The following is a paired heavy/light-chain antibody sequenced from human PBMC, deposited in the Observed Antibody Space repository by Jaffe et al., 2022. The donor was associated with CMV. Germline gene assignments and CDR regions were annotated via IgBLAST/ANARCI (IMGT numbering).Light chain of an antibody. CDR1: QSISNW. CDR3: QQYNSYYT. Sequence: DIQMTQSPSTLSASVGDRVTITCRASQSISNWLAWYQQKPGKAPKLLIYKASSLESGVPSRFSGSGSGTEFTLTISSLQPDDFATYYCQQYNSYYTFGQGTKLEIK. V-gene: IGKV1-5*03. CDR2: KAS. J-gene: IGKJ2*01.
Heavy chain of an antibody. V-gene: IGHV4-39*01. Sequence: QLQLQESGPGLVKPSETLSLTCTVSGGSISGSSYYWGWIRQPPGKGLEWIGNIHYSGSTYYNPSLKSRVTISVDTSKNQFSLKLSSVTATDTAVYYCARPAGATTNGWVDPWGQGTLVTVSS. D-gene: IGHD1-26*01. J-gene: IGHJ5*02. CDR1: GGSISGSSYY. CDR3: ARPAGATTNGWVDP. CDR2: IHYSGST.